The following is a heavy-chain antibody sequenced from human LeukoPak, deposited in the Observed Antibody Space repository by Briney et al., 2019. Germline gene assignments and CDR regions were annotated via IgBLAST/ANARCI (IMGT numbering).Heavy chain of an antibody. CDR3: ATGGNVLRFLEWLPPPDV. J-gene: IGHJ6*02. D-gene: IGHD3-3*01. Sequence: GASGKVSCKVSGYTLTELSMHWVRQAPGKGLEWMGGFDPEDGETIYAQKFQGRVTMTEDTSTDTAYMELSSLRSEDTAVYYCATGGNVLRFLEWLPPPDVWGQGTTVTVSS. CDR2: FDPEDGET. CDR1: GYTLTELS. V-gene: IGHV1-24*01.